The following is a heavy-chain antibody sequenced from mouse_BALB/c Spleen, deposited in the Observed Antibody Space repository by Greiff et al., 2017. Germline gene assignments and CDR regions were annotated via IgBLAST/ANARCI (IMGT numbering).Heavy chain of an antibody. CDR2: IDPANGNT. CDR3: PIYYGYAMDY. Sequence: EVQLQQSGAELVKPGASVKLSCTASGFNIKDTYMHWVKQRPEQGLEWIGRIDPANGNTKYDPKFQGKATITADTSSNTAYLQLSSLTSEDTAVYYCPIYYGYAMDYWGQGTSVTVSS. V-gene: IGHV14-3*02. D-gene: IGHD2-1*01. J-gene: IGHJ4*01. CDR1: GFNIKDTY.